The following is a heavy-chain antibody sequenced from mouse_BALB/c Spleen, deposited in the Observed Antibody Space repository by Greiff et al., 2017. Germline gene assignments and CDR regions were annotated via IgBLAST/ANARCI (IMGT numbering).Heavy chain of an antibody. D-gene: IGHD2-1*01. CDR3: ARSTQSSRYYAMDY. CDR2: INPYSGGT. J-gene: IGHJ4*01. V-gene: IGHV1-25*01. CDR1: GYSFTGYT. Sequence: VQLQQSGPELVKPGASMKISCKASGYSFTGYTMNWVKQSHGKNLEWIGLINPYSGGTSYNQKFKGKATLTVDKSSSTTYLELLSLTSEDSAVYYCARSTQSSRYYAMDYWGQGTSVTVSS.